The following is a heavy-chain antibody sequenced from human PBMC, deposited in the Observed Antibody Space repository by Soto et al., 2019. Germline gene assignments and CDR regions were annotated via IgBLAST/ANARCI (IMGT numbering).Heavy chain of an antibody. CDR3: ASPYYYSSDHAFDI. V-gene: IGHV4-39*01. CDR1: GGSISRSSYY. J-gene: IGHJ3*02. CDR2: IYYRGST. D-gene: IGHD3-10*01. Sequence: QLQLQGSGPGLVKPSETLSLTCTVSGGSISRSSYYWGWIRQPAGKGLEWIGSIYYRGSTYYNPSLKSRVTISVDTSKNQFSLKLSSVTAADTAVYYCASPYYYSSDHAFDIWSQGTMVTVSS.